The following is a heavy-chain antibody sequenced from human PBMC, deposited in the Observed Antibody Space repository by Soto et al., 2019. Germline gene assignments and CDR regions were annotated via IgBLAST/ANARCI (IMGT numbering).Heavy chain of an antibody. J-gene: IGHJ4*02. CDR2: VGAFSGHT. V-gene: IGHV1-18*04. CDR3: ARDPSNSGYDFSFDY. CDR1: GYIFTSYG. D-gene: IGHD5-12*01. Sequence: QVQLVQSGPEVKKPGASVRVSCKASGYIFTSYGLAWVRQAPGQGLEWVGWVGAFSGHTQFAQKFQDRVTLTTDTSTRTVFMELRSLRSEDTAVYYCARDPSNSGYDFSFDYWGQGTLGTVSS.